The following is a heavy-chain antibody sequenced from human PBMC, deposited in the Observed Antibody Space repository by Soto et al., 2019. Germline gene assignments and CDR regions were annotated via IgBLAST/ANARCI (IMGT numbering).Heavy chain of an antibody. D-gene: IGHD5-12*01. CDR1: GCIFSTFW. CDR2: INSDGSKT. CDR3: ATVATNSYNWLDP. J-gene: IGHJ5*02. Sequence: PGGSLRLSCAASGCIFSTFWMHWVRQAPGKGLEWVSRINSDGSKTTYADSVKGRFTISRDNAKNTVYLQMNSLRAEDTAVYYCATVATNSYNWLDPWGQGTLVTVSS. V-gene: IGHV3-74*01.